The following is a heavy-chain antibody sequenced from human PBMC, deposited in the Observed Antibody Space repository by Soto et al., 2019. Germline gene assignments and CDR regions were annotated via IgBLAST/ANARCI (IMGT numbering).Heavy chain of an antibody. CDR1: GGSISSSSYF. J-gene: IGHJ4*02. V-gene: IGHV4-39*01. Sequence: SETLSLTCTVSGGSISSSSYFWGWIXXXPGKGLEWIGSIYYSGSTYYNPXXXXXXXXXXXXXXXQFSLKLSSVTAADTAVYYCAKNGGSGWLTNYFDYWGQGTLVTVSS. CDR3: AKNGGSGWLTNYFDY. CDR2: IYYSGST. D-gene: IGHD6-19*01.